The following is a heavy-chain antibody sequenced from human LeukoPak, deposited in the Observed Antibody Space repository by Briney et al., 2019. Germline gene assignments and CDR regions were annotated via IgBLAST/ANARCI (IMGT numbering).Heavy chain of an antibody. CDR2: INPTTGVA. Sequence: ASLKVSCKTSGYTFTVHYMRWGPQAPGQGLEWRGRINPTTGVANYAQKFQGRITVTRETSINTAYMELASLTSGDTAGYYCARLDRNYYYLDVWGQGTTVTVSS. CDR3: ARLDRNYYYLDV. V-gene: IGHV1-2*06. CDR1: GYTFTVHY. D-gene: IGHD1-1*01. J-gene: IGHJ6*03.